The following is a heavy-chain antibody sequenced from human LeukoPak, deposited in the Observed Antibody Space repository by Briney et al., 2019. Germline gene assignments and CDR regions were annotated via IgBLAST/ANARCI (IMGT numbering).Heavy chain of an antibody. D-gene: IGHD2-21*02. CDR2: IIPIFGTA. CDR1: GGTFSSYA. V-gene: IGHV1-69*05. Sequence: SVKVSCKASGGTFSSYAISWVRQAPGQGLEWMGRIIPIFGTANYAQKFQGRVTITTDESTSTAYMELSSLRSEDTAVYYCAITYCGGDCYSGGNWFDPWGQGTLVTVSS. J-gene: IGHJ5*02. CDR3: AITYCGGDCYSGGNWFDP.